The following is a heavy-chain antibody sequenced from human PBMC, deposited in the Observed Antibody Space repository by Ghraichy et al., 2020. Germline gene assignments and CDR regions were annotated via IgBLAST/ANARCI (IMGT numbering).Heavy chain of an antibody. CDR1: GFTVNNKY. Sequence: GGSLRLSCAASGFTVNNKYMSWVRQAPGKGLEWVSVIYSGGSTQYGDSVKGRFTVSRDNSKNTLYLQMNTLRAEDTAMYYCARHDGGDAFDFWGQGTMVTVSP. CDR3: ARHDGGDAFDF. D-gene: IGHD4-23*01. V-gene: IGHV3-53*01. J-gene: IGHJ3*01. CDR2: IYSGGST.